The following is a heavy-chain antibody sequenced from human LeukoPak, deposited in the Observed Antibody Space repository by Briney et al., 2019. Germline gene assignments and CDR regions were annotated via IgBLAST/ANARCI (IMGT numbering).Heavy chain of an antibody. D-gene: IGHD3-22*01. CDR2: IFSGGSA. CDR1: GFNVSSSY. Sequence: PGGSLRLSCAASGFNVSSSYMSWVRQAPGKGLEWVSVIFSGGSAYDVDSVKGRFTISRDNSKNTLYLQMNSLRVEDTAVYYCASFLGGYSSFHWGQGTLVAVSS. J-gene: IGHJ4*02. CDR3: ASFLGGYSSFH. V-gene: IGHV3-66*02.